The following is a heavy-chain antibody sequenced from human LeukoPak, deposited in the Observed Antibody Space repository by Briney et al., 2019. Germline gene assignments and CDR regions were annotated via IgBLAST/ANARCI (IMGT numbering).Heavy chain of an antibody. CDR1: GFTFSDYS. CDR2: ISFSANTK. Sequence: PGGSLSLSCAASGFTFSDYSMNWVRQAPGKGLEWVSYISFSANTKYYGDSVKGRFTISRDNAKNSLYLHMDSLRAEDTAVYYCARSYYYGSGRGNWFDPWGQGTLVTVSS. CDR3: ARSYYYGSGRGNWFDP. J-gene: IGHJ5*02. V-gene: IGHV3-48*04. D-gene: IGHD3-10*01.